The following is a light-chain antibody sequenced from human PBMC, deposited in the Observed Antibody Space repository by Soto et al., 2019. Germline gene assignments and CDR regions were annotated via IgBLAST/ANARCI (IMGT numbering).Light chain of an antibody. CDR2: DAS. CDR3: QKDYNPPQM. Sequence: DIQMTQSPSSLSASVVDRVSITCRASQSISTWLAWYQQQPGGAPRLLIYDASSLQSGVPSRFSGNGSGTEFTLTISSPQPEDFSAYYCQKDYNPPQMFGPGTKVDIK. J-gene: IGKJ1*01. CDR1: QSISTW. V-gene: IGKV1-5*01.